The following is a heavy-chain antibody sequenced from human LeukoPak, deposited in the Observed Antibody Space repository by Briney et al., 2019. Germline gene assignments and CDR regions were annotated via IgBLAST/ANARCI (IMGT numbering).Heavy chain of an antibody. CDR3: ARAAEYYDFWRGFDY. Sequence: QPGRSLRLSCAASGFTFSSYAMHWVRQAPGKGLEWVAVISYDGSNKYYADSVKGRFTISRDNSKNTLYLQMNSLRAEDTAVYYCARAAEYYDFWRGFDYWGQGTLVTVSS. CDR1: GFTFSSYA. V-gene: IGHV3-30-3*01. CDR2: ISYDGSNK. J-gene: IGHJ4*02. D-gene: IGHD3-3*01.